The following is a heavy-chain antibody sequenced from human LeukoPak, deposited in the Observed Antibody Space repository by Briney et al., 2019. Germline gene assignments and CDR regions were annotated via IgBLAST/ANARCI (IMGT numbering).Heavy chain of an antibody. V-gene: IGHV3-74*01. CDR2: INSDGSST. D-gene: IGHD2-2*02. Sequence: GGSLRLSCAASGFTFSSYWMHWFRQAPGKGLVWVSRINSDGSSTSYAESVKGRFTISRDNAKNTLYLQMNSLRAEDTAVYYCARGYCSSTSCYNDDYYYYMDVWGKGTTVTVSS. J-gene: IGHJ6*03. CDR3: ARGYCSSTSCYNDDYYYYMDV. CDR1: GFTFSSYW.